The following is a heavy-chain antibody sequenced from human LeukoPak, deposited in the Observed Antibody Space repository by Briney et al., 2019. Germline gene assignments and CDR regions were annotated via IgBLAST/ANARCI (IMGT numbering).Heavy chain of an antibody. J-gene: IGHJ4*02. CDR1: GFTFSSYA. V-gene: IGHV3-30-3*01. D-gene: IGHD5-12*01. CDR3: ARDRKWLRNYFDY. Sequence: GGSLRLSCAASGFTFSSYAMHWVRQAPGKGLEWVAVISYEGSNKYYADSVKGRFTISRDNSKNTLYLQMNSLRAEDTAVYYCARDRKWLRNYFDYWGQGTLVTVSS. CDR2: ISYEGSNK.